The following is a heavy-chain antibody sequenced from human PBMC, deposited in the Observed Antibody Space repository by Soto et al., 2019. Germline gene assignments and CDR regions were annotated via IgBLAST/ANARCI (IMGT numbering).Heavy chain of an antibody. V-gene: IGHV3-64*04. CDR3: ARVSRTAERY. CDR2: ISTNGTST. D-gene: IGHD2-2*01. CDR1: GFTFSSYA. J-gene: IGHJ4*02. Sequence: PGGSLRLSCSASGFTFSSYAMHWVRQAPGKGLEYVSSISTNGTSTYYADSVKGRFTISRDNAQNSLYLQMNSLRVEDTAVYYCARVSRTAERYWGPGTLVTVSS.